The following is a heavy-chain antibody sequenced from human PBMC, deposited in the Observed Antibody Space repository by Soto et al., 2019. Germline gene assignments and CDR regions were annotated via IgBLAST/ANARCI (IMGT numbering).Heavy chain of an antibody. J-gene: IGHJ4*02. V-gene: IGHV3-15*07. CDR3: IGQVTISGAHFIY. Sequence: EVQVVESGGGFVEPGGSLRLSCAASGFSFTSAWLTWVRQAPGKGLEWVGRIKSETDGGTTAFTAPVKDRFTMSRSDAENTVSLQMNSLRTEDTAMSYCIGQVTISGAHFIYWGQGIVVTVSS. CDR1: GFSFTSAW. D-gene: IGHD3-3*01. CDR2: IKSETDGGTT.